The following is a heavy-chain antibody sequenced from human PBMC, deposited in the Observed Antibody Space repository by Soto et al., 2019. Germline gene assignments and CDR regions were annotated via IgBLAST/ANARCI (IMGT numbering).Heavy chain of an antibody. Sequence: QVQLQQWGAGLLKPSETLSLTCAVYGGSFSGYYWSWIRQPPGKGLEWIGEINHSGSTNYNPSLKSRVTISVDTSKNQFSLKLSSVTAADTAVYYCARVWWVYYYGSGTGKTFDYWGQGTLVTVSS. CDR1: GGSFSGYY. CDR2: INHSGST. CDR3: ARVWWVYYYGSGTGKTFDY. D-gene: IGHD3-10*01. J-gene: IGHJ4*02. V-gene: IGHV4-34*01.